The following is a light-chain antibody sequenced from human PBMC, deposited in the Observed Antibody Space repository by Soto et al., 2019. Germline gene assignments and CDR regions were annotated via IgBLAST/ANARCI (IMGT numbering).Light chain of an antibody. CDR1: HSAASA. CDR2: DAS. CDR3: QQYGSSPLT. V-gene: IGKV3-20*01. Sequence: EIVMTHSPATLSVSPWERATLSCRASHSAASAVAWYQQKPGQAPRLLIYDASNRATGIPPRFRGSGSGTDFTLTVSRLEPEDFAVYFCQQYGSSPLTFGGGTKVDIK. J-gene: IGKJ4*01.